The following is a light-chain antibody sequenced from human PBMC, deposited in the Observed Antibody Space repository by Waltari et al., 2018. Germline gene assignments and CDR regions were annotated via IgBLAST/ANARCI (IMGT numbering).Light chain of an antibody. CDR3: MQGTHWPPWT. Sequence: DVVMTQSPLSLPVTLGQPASISCRSSQSLVHSDGNTYLSWCQQRPGQSPRRLIYKVSNRDSGVPDRFSGSGSGTDFTLKISRVEAEDVGVYYCMQGTHWPPWTFGQGTKVEIQ. V-gene: IGKV2-30*02. CDR1: QSLVHSDGNTY. CDR2: KVS. J-gene: IGKJ1*01.